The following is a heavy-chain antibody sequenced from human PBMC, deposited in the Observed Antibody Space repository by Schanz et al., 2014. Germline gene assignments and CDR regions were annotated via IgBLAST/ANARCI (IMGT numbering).Heavy chain of an antibody. V-gene: IGHV3-23*04. CDR3: AKIERNED. J-gene: IGHJ4*02. CDR2: VSSRSDEI. CDR1: GFSFSDHA. Sequence: EVELVESGGGLVQPGGSLRLSCAASGFSFSDHAMDWVRQAAGKGLEWVAAVSSRSDEIKYADSVRGRFTISRDNSRSTMYLQMNSLRAEDTAVYFCAKIERNEDWGQGTLVTVSS. D-gene: IGHD1-1*01.